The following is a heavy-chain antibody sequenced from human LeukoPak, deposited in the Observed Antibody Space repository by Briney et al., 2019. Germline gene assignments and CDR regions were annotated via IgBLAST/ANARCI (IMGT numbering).Heavy chain of an antibody. Sequence: ASVKVSCTASGYIFTSYYMHWVRQAPGQGLEWMGIINPSGGSTSYAQKFQGRVTMTRDTSTSTVYMELSSLRSEDTAVYYCAVAYYYDSSGYYHWGQGTLVTVSS. V-gene: IGHV1-46*01. J-gene: IGHJ4*02. D-gene: IGHD3-22*01. CDR1: GYIFTSYY. CDR2: INPSGGST. CDR3: AVAYYYDSSGYYH.